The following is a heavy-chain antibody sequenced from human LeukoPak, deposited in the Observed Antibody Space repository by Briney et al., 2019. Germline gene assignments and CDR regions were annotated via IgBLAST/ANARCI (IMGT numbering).Heavy chain of an antibody. V-gene: IGHV5-51*04. CDR2: IYPGDSDT. D-gene: IGHD3-22*01. J-gene: IGHJ4*02. CDR1: GHSFTSYW. CDR3: ARTYYYDSSGQYYFDY. Sequence: GESLKISCKGSGHSFTSYWIGWVRQMPGKGLEWMGIIYPGDSDTRYSPSFQGQVTISADKPISTAYLQWSSLKASDTAMYYCARTYYYDSSGQYYFDYWGQGTLVTVSS.